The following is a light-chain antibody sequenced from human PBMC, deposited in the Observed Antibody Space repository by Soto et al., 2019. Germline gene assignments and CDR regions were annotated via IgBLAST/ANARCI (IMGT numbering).Light chain of an antibody. J-gene: IGLJ2*01. Sequence: QSALTQPASVSGSPGQSITISCTGTSSDVGDYNFVSWYQQHPGKAPKVMIYEVGNRPSGVSNRFSGSKSGNTASLTISGLQAEDVADYYCTSYTSGSVVFGGGTKLTVL. CDR3: TSYTSGSVV. CDR1: SSDVGDYNF. V-gene: IGLV2-14*01. CDR2: EVG.